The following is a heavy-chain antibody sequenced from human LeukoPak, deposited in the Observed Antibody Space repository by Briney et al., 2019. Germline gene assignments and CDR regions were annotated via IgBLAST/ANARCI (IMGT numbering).Heavy chain of an antibody. Sequence: GASVKVSCKASGYTFTSYGISWVRQAPGQGLEWMGWISAYNGNTNYAQKLRGRVTMTTDTSTSTAYMELRSLRSDDTAVYYCARDIPFVDTAMKAFDIWGQGTMVTVSS. D-gene: IGHD5-18*01. CDR3: ARDIPFVDTAMKAFDI. J-gene: IGHJ3*02. CDR1: GYTFTSYG. CDR2: ISAYNGNT. V-gene: IGHV1-18*01.